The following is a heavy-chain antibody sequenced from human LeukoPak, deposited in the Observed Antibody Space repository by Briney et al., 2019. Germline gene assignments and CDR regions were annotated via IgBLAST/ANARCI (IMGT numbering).Heavy chain of an antibody. V-gene: IGHV1-8*02. D-gene: IGHD3-10*01. CDR3: VRSSSLVRGVILLTSDHHGIH. CDR1: GYTFTSYG. J-gene: IGHJ4*02. CDR2: INPYSDNT. Sequence: ASVKVSCKASGYTFTSYGISWVRQAPGQGLEWMAWINPYSDNTGYLQKFRGRLTMTRDISIGTAYMELSSLGSEDTAVYYCVRSSSLVRGVILLTSDHHGIHWGQGTLVTVTS.